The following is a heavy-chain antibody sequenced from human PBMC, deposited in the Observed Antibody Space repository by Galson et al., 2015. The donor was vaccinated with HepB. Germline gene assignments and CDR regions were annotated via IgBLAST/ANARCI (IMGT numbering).Heavy chain of an antibody. CDR1: GYIFTTYW. V-gene: IGHV5-51*03. D-gene: IGHD6-13*01. CDR3: ASQQLAHTFDF. Sequence: QSGAEVKKPGESLKISCKASGYIFTTYWIGWVRQMPGKGLEWMGIIFPGDSDTTYNPSFQGHVTISADKSIRTLYLQWNSLRASDSAMYYCASQQLAHTFDFWGQGTPVTVSS. J-gene: IGHJ4*02. CDR2: IFPGDSDT.